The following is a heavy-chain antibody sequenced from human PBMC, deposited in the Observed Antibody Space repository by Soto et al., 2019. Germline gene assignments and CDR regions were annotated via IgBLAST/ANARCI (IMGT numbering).Heavy chain of an antibody. CDR3: ARQLAYCGGDCFTEPVDY. CDR1: GYTFTSYY. V-gene: IGHV1-2*02. J-gene: IGHJ4*02. D-gene: IGHD2-21*02. CDR2: INPNRGDT. Sequence: QAQLVQSGAEVKKPGASVKVSCEASGYTFTSYYMHWVRQAPGQGLEWMGWINPNRGDTKYAQKFRGRVTMTRDTSITTAYMEVKMLTSDDTALYYCARQLAYCGGDCFTEPVDYWGQGTLVTVSS.